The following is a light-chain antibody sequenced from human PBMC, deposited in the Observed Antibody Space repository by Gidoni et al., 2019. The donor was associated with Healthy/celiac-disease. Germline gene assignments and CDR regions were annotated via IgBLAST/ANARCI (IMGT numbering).Light chain of an antibody. J-gene: IGKJ2*01. V-gene: IGKV3-11*01. CDR3: QQRSNWPRT. CDR1: LSVSSY. CDR2: DAS. Sequence: EIVLTQSPATLSLSPGERATLSCRARLSVSSYLAWYQQKPGQAPRLLIYDASNRATGIPARFSGSGSGTDFTLTISSLEPEDFAVYYCQQRSNWPRTFGQXTKLEIK.